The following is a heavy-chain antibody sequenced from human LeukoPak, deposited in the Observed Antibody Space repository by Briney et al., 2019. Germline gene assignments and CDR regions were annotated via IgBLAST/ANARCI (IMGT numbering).Heavy chain of an antibody. V-gene: IGHV3-21*01. CDR3: ARDQTYGDYWYFDL. CDR1: GFTFSSYS. D-gene: IGHD4-17*01. J-gene: IGHJ2*01. Sequence: GGSLRLSCAASGFTFSSYSMNWVRQAPGKGLEWVSSISGSSSYMYYADSVKGRFTISRDNSKNTLYLQMNSLRAEDTAVYYCARDQTYGDYWYFDLWGRGTLVTVSS. CDR2: ISGSSSYM.